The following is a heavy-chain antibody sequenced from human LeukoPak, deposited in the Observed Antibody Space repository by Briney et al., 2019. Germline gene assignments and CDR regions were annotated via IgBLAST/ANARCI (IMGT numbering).Heavy chain of an antibody. CDR1: GFTFSTYA. D-gene: IGHD3-16*02. CDR3: VGYTLRGKFDY. CDR2: IGGGGDT. V-gene: IGHV3-23*01. Sequence: GGSLTLSCAASGFTFSTYAMSWVRQAPGQGLEWVSSIGGGGDTYYADSVKGRFTISRDNSKNTLYLQVNSLRAEDTAVYYCVGYTLRGKFDYWGQGTLVTVSS. J-gene: IGHJ4*02.